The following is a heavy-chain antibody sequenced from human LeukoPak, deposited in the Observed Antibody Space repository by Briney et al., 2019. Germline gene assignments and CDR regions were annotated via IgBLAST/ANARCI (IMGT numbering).Heavy chain of an antibody. CDR1: GFTFSSYG. Sequence: GGSLRLSCAASGFTFSSYGMHWVRQAPGKGLEWVSYISSSSSTIYYADSVKGRFTISRDNAKNSLYLQMNSLRAEDTAVYYCARPLRYSSGLFYYGMDVWGQGTTVTVSS. CDR2: ISSSSSTI. V-gene: IGHV3-48*01. D-gene: IGHD6-19*01. J-gene: IGHJ6*02. CDR3: ARPLRYSSGLFYYGMDV.